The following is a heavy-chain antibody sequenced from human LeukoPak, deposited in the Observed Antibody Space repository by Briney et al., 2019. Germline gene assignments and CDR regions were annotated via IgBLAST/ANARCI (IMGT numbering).Heavy chain of an antibody. CDR2: IYYSGST. Sequence: SETLSLTCTVSGGSISSYYWSWIRQPPGKGLEWIGYIYYSGSTNYNPSLKSRVTISVDTSKNQFSLKLSSVTAADTAVYYCARESITIFGVVPTDVWGQGTTVTVSS. CDR3: ARESITIFGVVPTDV. D-gene: IGHD3-3*01. J-gene: IGHJ6*02. CDR1: GGSISSYY. V-gene: IGHV4-59*01.